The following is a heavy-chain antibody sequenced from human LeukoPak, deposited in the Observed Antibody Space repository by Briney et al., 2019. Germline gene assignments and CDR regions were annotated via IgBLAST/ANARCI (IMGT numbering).Heavy chain of an antibody. CDR2: IYYSGST. CDR3: ARGRTGGSGSMRAFDI. D-gene: IGHD3-10*01. J-gene: IGHJ3*02. Sequence: SETLSLTCTVSGGSISGSSYYWGWIRQPPGKGLEWIGSIYYSGSTYYNPSLKSRVTISVDTSKNQFSLKLSSVTAADTAVYYCARGRTGGSGSMRAFDIWGQGTMVTVSS. V-gene: IGHV4-39*07. CDR1: GGSISGSSYY.